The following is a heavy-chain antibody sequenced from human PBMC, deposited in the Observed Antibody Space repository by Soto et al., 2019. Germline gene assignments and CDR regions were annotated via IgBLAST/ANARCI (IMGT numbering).Heavy chain of an antibody. CDR3: ARVSLVGPSGGRYFDY. Sequence: PGGSLRLSCAASGFTFSAHYMDWVRQAPGKGLEWVGRIKNKAHSYTTEYAASVEGRFTISREDSQNSLYLQMNSLKTEDTAVYYCARVSLVGPSGGRYFDYWGQGSQVAVSS. CDR2: IKNKAHSYTT. CDR1: GFTFSAHY. J-gene: IGHJ4*02. D-gene: IGHD1-26*01. V-gene: IGHV3-72*01.